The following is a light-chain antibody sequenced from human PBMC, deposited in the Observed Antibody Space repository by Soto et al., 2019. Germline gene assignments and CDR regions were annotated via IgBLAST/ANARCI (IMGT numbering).Light chain of an antibody. J-gene: IGKJ2*01. CDR3: HQYKNVPIS. V-gene: IGKV4-1*01. CDR2: WAS. Sequence: DIVMTQSPDSLAVSLGERATINCTSSRSVLYASKNINYLAWYQHKSGQPPKLLFYWASTRESGVPDRFSGSGSGAEFSIPISRLQHEDVAVYYCHQYKNVPISFGQGTRVEIK. CDR1: RSVLYASKNINY.